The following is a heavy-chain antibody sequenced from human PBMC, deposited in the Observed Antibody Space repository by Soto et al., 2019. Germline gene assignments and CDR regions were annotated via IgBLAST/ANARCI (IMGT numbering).Heavy chain of an antibody. V-gene: IGHV3-23*01. J-gene: IGHJ4*02. Sequence: EVQLLESGGGLVQPGGSLRLSCAASGFTFSSYAMSWVRQAPGKGLEWVSVISGSGGSTYYADSVKGRFTISRDNSKNTLYLQMNSQRAEDTAVYYCAKDKAYSSSSLDYWGQGTLVTVSS. CDR1: GFTFSSYA. CDR3: AKDKAYSSSSLDY. D-gene: IGHD6-6*01. CDR2: ISGSGGST.